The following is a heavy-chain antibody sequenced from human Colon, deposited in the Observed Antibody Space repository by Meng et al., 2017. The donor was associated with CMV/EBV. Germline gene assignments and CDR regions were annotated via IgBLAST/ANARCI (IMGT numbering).Heavy chain of an antibody. D-gene: IGHD1-26*01. Sequence: ASVKVSCKASGYTFTDYYIHWMRQAPGQGLEWMGWINTYSGDTYLARNFQGRVTLTRDTPLTTAYMELGRLRSDDTALYFCARAPYSGDHLINDYWGQGTLVTVSS. CDR3: ARAPYSGDHLINDY. J-gene: IGHJ4*02. V-gene: IGHV1-2*02. CDR2: INTYSGDT. CDR1: GYTFTDYY.